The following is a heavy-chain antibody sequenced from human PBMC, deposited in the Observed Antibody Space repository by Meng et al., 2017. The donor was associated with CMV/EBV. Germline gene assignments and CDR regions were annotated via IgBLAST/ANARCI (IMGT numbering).Heavy chain of an antibody. CDR1: GGSISSSS. CDR2: ISWNGYSI. V-gene: IGHV3-9*01. D-gene: IGHD5-18*01. Sequence: GGSLRLSCTVSGGSISSSSYYWVRQAPGKGLEWVSGISWNGYSIAYAASVKGRFTISRDDAKNSLYLQMNSLRAEDTALYYCTKDAGYTYGATYYYYGLDVWGQGTTVTVSS. J-gene: IGHJ6*02. CDR3: TKDAGYTYGATYYYYGLDV.